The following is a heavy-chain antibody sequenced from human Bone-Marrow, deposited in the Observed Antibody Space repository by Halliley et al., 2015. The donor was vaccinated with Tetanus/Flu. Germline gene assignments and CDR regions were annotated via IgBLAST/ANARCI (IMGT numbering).Heavy chain of an antibody. Sequence: EGTTTTSADPVKGRFTISRDNAKNPLYLQMNSLTVADTAVYYCARDQRDYYHSGGDDFDYWGQGALVPVPS. J-gene: IGHJ4*02. CDR3: ARDQRDYYHSGGDDFDY. CDR2: EGTTT. V-gene: IGHV3-74*01. D-gene: IGHD3-22*01.